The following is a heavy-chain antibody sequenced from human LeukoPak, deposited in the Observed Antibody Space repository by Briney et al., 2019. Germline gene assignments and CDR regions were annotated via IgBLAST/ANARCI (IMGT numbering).Heavy chain of an antibody. Sequence: ASVNVSYKASGYTFTIYAMHWVRQARGQRREWMGWINAGNGNTKYSQKFQGRVTITRDTSASTAYMELSSLRSEDTAVYYCARGVRWFGESYYFDYWGQGTLVTVSS. CDR2: INAGNGNT. J-gene: IGHJ4*02. CDR3: ARGVRWFGESYYFDY. D-gene: IGHD3-10*01. CDR1: GYTFTIYA. V-gene: IGHV1-3*01.